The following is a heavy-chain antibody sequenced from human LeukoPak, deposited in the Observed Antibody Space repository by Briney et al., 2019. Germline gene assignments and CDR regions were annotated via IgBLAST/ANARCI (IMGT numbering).Heavy chain of an antibody. CDR1: GFTFSSYA. Sequence: GGSLRLSCAASGFTFSSYAMSWVRQAPGKGLEWVSAISGGGGSTYYADSVKGRFTISRDNSKNTLYLQMNSLRAEDTAVYYCAKNAIGGTTASRFDYWGQGPLVTVSS. V-gene: IGHV3-23*01. J-gene: IGHJ4*02. CDR2: ISGGGGST. CDR3: AKNAIGGTTASRFDY. D-gene: IGHD1-7*01.